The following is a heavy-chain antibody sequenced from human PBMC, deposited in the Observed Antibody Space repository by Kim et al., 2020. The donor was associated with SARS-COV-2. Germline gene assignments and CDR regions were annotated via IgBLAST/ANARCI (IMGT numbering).Heavy chain of an antibody. D-gene: IGHD5-12*01. CDR3: ARAALQSARSGYDGAYYYGMDV. Sequence: GGSLRLSCAASGFTFSSYGMHWVRQAPGKGLEWVAVIWYDGSNKYYADSVKGRFTISRDNSKNTLYLQMNSLRAEDTAVYYCARAALQSARSGYDGAYYYGMDVWGQGTTVTVSS. CDR1: GFTFSSYG. CDR2: IWYDGSNK. J-gene: IGHJ6*02. V-gene: IGHV3-33*01.